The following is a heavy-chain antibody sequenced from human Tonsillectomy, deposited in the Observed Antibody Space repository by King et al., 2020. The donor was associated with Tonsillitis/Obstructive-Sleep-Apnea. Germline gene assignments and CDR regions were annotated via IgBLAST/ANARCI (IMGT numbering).Heavy chain of an antibody. CDR2: TNQDGSEK. J-gene: IGHJ4*02. CDR3: ARDQE. V-gene: IGHV3-7*04. Sequence: AQLVQSGGGLVQPGGSLRLSCAASGFTFSSHWMSWVRQAPGKGLEWWANTNQDGSEKYYVDAVQGRFTISRDNAKNSLYLQMNSLRGEDTAVYYCARDQEWGQGTLVTVSS. CDR1: GFTFSSHW.